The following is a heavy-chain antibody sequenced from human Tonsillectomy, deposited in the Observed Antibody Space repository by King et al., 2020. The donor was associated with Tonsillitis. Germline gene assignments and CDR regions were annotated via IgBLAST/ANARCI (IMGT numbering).Heavy chain of an antibody. V-gene: IGHV3-30*18. Sequence: VQLVESGGGVVQPGRSLRLSCAASGFTFGSYGMHWVRQAPGKGLEWVAVISYDGSNKYYADSVKGRFTISRDNSKNTLYLQMNSLRAEDTAVYYCAKDLGQVVVVPYGMDVWGQGTTGTVSS. CDR3: AKDLGQVVVVPYGMDV. J-gene: IGHJ6*02. CDR1: GFTFGSYG. D-gene: IGHD2-2*01. CDR2: ISYDGSNK.